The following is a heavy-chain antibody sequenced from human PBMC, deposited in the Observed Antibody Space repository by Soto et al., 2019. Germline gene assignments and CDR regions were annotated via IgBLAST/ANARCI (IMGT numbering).Heavy chain of an antibody. CDR2: ISWNSGSI. J-gene: IGHJ6*03. CDR3: AKGYSSSWFPANYYYMDV. CDR1: GFTFDDYA. D-gene: IGHD6-13*01. Sequence: PGGSLRLSCAASGFTFDDYAMHWVRQAPGKGLEWVSGISWNSGSIGYADSVKGRFTISRDNAKNSLYLQMNSLRAEDTALYYCAKGYSSSWFPANYYYMDVWGKGTTVTV. V-gene: IGHV3-9*01.